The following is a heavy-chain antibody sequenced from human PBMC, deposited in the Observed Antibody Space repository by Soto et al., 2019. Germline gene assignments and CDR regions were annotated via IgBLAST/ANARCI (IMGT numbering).Heavy chain of an antibody. Sequence: ASVKVSCKASGYTFTSYAMHWVRQAPGQRLEWMGWINAGNGNTKYSQKFQGRVTITRDTSASTAYMELSSLRSEDTAVYYCARVAIAVAGKGEYFQHWGQGTLVTSPQ. D-gene: IGHD6-19*01. J-gene: IGHJ1*01. V-gene: IGHV1-3*01. CDR1: GYTFTSYA. CDR3: ARVAIAVAGKGEYFQH. CDR2: INAGNGNT.